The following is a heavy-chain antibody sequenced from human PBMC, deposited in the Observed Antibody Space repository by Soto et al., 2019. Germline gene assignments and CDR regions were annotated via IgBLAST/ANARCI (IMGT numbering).Heavy chain of an antibody. CDR3: ARGLILWFGDLSRRGGYYYYMDV. V-gene: IGHV4-34*02. Sequence: QVQLQQWGAGLLKPSETLSLTCAVYGGSFSGYQWSWIRQTPGKGLEWIGGINDSGDINYNPSLKRRVTILVDAAKKQISLKLSSGTAEDTAVYFCARGLILWFGDLSRRGGYYYYMDVWGKGTTVTVSS. J-gene: IGHJ6*03. D-gene: IGHD3-10*01. CDR2: INDSGDI. CDR1: GGSFSGYQ.